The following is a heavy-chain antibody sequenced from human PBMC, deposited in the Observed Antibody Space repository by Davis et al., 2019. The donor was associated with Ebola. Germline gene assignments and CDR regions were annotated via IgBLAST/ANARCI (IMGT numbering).Heavy chain of an antibody. D-gene: IGHD4-17*01. V-gene: IGHV4-61*01. Sequence: MPSETLSLTCTASGGSVSSASYYWSWIRQPPGKGLEWIGYIYYSGSTNYNPSLQSRVTISVDTSKNQFSLRLSPVTAADTAVYFCARDFSAYGDYYYYFDYWGQGTLVTVSS. CDR3: ARDFSAYGDYYYYFDY. CDR1: GGSVSSASYY. J-gene: IGHJ4*02. CDR2: IYYSGST.